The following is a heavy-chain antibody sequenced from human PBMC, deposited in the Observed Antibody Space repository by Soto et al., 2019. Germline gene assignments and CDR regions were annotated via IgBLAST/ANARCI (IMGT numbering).Heavy chain of an antibody. CDR2: IWYHGTRE. CDR3: ARDISFDAFDL. Sequence: PGGSLRLSCTASGFILGRHGMLWARQAQGKGLEWVALIWYHGTRESYADSARGRFTISRDNFANTPYLQMNSLISEDTAVYYCARDISFDAFDLWGQGTPVTVSS. J-gene: IGHJ5*02. D-gene: IGHD2-8*01. CDR1: GFILGRHG. V-gene: IGHV3-33*02.